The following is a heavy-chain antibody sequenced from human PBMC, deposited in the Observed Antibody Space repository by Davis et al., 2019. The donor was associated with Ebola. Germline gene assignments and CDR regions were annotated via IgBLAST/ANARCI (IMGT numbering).Heavy chain of an antibody. CDR1: GYSISSVYY. D-gene: IGHD1-1*01. Sequence: SETLSLTCTVSGYSISSVYYWGWIRQPPGKGLEWIGSIYHNGNSYYNPSLKSRVTISVDMSKNHFSLKLRSVTAADTAVYYCARDGNWNGAGYFDYWGQGTLVTVSS. V-gene: IGHV4-38-2*02. J-gene: IGHJ4*02. CDR3: ARDGNWNGAGYFDY. CDR2: IYHNGNS.